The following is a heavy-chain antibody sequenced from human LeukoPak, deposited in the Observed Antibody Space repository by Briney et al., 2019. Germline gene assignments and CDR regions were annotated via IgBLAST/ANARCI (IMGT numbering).Heavy chain of an antibody. D-gene: IGHD1-14*01. CDR3: ARGTIYRRNDY. CDR2: INHSGSA. Sequence: SETLSLTCAVYGGSFSGYYWSWIRQPPGKGLEWIGEINHSGSANYNPSLKSRVTISVDTSKNQSSLQLSSVTAADTAVYYCARGTIYRRNDYWGQGTLVTVSS. CDR1: GGSFSGYY. J-gene: IGHJ4*02. V-gene: IGHV4-34*01.